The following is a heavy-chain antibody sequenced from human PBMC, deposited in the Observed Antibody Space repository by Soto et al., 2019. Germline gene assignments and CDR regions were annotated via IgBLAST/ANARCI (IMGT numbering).Heavy chain of an antibody. J-gene: IGHJ4*02. Sequence: SETLSLTCTVSGGSISSGDYYWSWIRQPPGKGLEWIGYIYDSGSTYYNPSLKSRVTISVDTSKNQFSLKLSAVTAADTAVYYCARGDYYGIFDYWGQGTLVTVSS. CDR3: ARGDYYGIFDY. D-gene: IGHD3-10*01. CDR2: IYDSGST. CDR1: GGSISSGDYY. V-gene: IGHV4-30-4*01.